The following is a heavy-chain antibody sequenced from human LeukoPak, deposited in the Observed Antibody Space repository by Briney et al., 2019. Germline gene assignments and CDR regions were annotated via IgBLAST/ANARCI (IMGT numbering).Heavy chain of an antibody. Sequence: ASVKVSCKASGYTLTSYAMNWVRQAPGQGLEWMGWINTSTGNPAYAQVFTGRFVFSLDTSVSTAYLQISSLKAEDTAVYYCAREGIAAAGMKDWFDPWGQGTLVTVPS. CDR1: GYTLTSYA. D-gene: IGHD6-13*01. CDR2: INTSTGNP. CDR3: AREGIAAAGMKDWFDP. J-gene: IGHJ5*02. V-gene: IGHV7-4-1*02.